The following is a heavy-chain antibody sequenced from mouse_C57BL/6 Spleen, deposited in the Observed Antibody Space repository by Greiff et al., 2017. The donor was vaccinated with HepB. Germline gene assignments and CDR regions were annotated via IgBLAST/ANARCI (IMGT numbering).Heavy chain of an antibody. Sequence: VQLQQSGAELAKPGASVKLSCKASGYTFTSYWMHWVTQRPGQGLEWIGYINPSSGYTKYNQKFKDKATLTADKSSSTAYMQLSSLTYEDSAVYYGASPLLSRYYYAMDYWGQGTSVTVSS. V-gene: IGHV1-7*01. CDR3: ASPLLSRYYYAMDY. CDR1: GYTFTSYW. D-gene: IGHD2-1*01. CDR2: INPSSGYT. J-gene: IGHJ4*01.